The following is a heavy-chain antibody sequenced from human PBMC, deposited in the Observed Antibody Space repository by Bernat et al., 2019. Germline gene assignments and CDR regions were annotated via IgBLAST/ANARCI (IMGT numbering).Heavy chain of an antibody. CDR3: SRLGIFGVIDDNAFAI. CDR1: GYSFTSYW. Sequence: EVQLVQSGAEVKKPGESLKISCKGSGYSFTSYWIGWVRQMPGKGLEWMGIIYPGDSDTRYSPSFQGQVTISGYKSINSAYLQWSSLKASDSAMYYCSRLGIFGVIDDNAFAIWGQGTMVTVS. J-gene: IGHJ3*02. D-gene: IGHD3-10*01. CDR2: IYPGDSDT. V-gene: IGHV5-51*03.